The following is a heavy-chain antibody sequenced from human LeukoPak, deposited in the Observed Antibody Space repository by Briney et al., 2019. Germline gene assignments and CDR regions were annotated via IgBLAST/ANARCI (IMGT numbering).Heavy chain of an antibody. CDR3: ARHWTGTKSFDY. CDR2: FGGGGNT. V-gene: IGHV3-23*01. J-gene: IGHJ4*02. D-gene: IGHD1-14*01. Sequence: VGSLRLSCAASGFTFSTYAMSCVRPAPGTGLECGSAFGGGGNTYYADPVKGRFTISGDNSKNTLYLQMNSLRVEDTAVYYCARHWTGTKSFDYWGQGTLVTVSS. CDR1: GFTFSTYA.